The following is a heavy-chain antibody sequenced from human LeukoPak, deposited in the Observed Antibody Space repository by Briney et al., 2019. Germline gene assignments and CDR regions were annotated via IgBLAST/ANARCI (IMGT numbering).Heavy chain of an antibody. V-gene: IGHV1-69*04. CDR2: IIPIFGIA. CDR1: GGTFSSYA. CDR3: ARDSELHY. Sequence: SVKVSCKASGGTFSSYAISWVRQAPGQGLEWMGRIIPIFGIANYAQKFQGRVTITADKSTSTAHMELSSLRSEDTAVYYCARDSELHYWGQGTLVTVSS. J-gene: IGHJ4*02. D-gene: IGHD1-7*01.